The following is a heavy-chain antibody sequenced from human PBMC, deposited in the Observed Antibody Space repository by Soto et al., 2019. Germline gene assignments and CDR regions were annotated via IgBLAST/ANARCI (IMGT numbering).Heavy chain of an antibody. D-gene: IGHD2-15*01. Sequence: GHSVNLSCTVSGYSFTRYLISWVRQMPGKGLEWMGRIDPSDSYTNYSPSFQGHVTISADKSISTAYLQWSSLKASDTAIYYCARQGPGSYWGQGTQV. CDR3: ARQGPGSY. CDR2: IDPSDSYT. J-gene: IGHJ4*02. CDR1: GYSFTRYL. V-gene: IGHV5-10-1*01.